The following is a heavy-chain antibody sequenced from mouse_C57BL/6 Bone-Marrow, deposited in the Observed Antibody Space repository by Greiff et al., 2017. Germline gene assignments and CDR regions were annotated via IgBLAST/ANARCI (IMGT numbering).Heavy chain of an antibody. CDR1: GFSLTSYG. V-gene: IGHV2-5*01. Sequence: VMLVESGPGLVQPSQSLSITCTVSGFSLTSYGVHWVRQSPGKGLEWLGVIWRGGSTDYNAAFMSRLSITKDNSKSQVFFKMNSLQADDTAIYYCAKGNGSRNWYFDVWGTGTTVTVSS. J-gene: IGHJ1*03. D-gene: IGHD1-1*01. CDR3: AKGNGSRNWYFDV. CDR2: IWRGGST.